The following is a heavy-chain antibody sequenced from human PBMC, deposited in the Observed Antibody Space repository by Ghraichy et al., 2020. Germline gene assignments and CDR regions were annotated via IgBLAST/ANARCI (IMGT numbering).Heavy chain of an antibody. CDR2: ISSSSSTI. CDR3: AKERDFWSGPDY. V-gene: IGHV3-11*04. CDR1: GFTFSDYY. D-gene: IGHD3-3*01. Sequence: GGSLRLYCAASGFTFSDYYMSWIRQAPGKGLEWVSYISSSSSTIYYGDSVKGRFTISRDKAKNSLYLQMNSLRAEDTAVYYCAKERDFWSGPDYWGQGTLVTVSS. J-gene: IGHJ4*02.